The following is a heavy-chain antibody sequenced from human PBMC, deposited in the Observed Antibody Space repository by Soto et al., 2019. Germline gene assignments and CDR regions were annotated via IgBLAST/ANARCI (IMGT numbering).Heavy chain of an antibody. CDR1: GFTFSSYG. CDR2: ISYDGSNK. V-gene: IGHV3-30*18. Sequence: QVQLVESGGGVVQPGRSLRLSCAASGFTFSSYGMHWVRQAPGKGLEWVAVISYDGSNKYYADSVKGRFTISRDNSKNTLYLQMNSLRAEDTAVYYCAKDTYDILTGRTLYWYFDLWGRGTLVTVSS. J-gene: IGHJ2*01. CDR3: AKDTYDILTGRTLYWYFDL. D-gene: IGHD3-9*01.